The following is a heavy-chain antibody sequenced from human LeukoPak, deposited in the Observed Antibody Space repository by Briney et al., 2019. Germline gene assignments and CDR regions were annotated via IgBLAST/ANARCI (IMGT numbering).Heavy chain of an antibody. CDR3: ARASWPQAYDY. CDR1: GFTFSSYA. Sequence: GGSLRLSCAASGFTFSSYAMHWVRQAPGKGLEWVAVISYDGSNKYYADSVKGRFTISRDNSKNTLYLQMNSPRAEDTAVYYCARASWPQAYDYWGQGTLVTVSS. D-gene: IGHD5-24*01. J-gene: IGHJ4*02. V-gene: IGHV3-30-3*01. CDR2: ISYDGSNK.